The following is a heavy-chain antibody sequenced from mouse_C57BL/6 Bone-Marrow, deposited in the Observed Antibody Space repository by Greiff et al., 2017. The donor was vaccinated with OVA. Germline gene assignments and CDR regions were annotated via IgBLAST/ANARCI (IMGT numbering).Heavy chain of an antibody. CDR1: GYSFTGYY. CDR3: ARGPFYYAMDY. J-gene: IGHJ4*01. V-gene: IGHV1-42*01. CDR2: INPSTGGT. Sequence: EVQLVESGPELVKPGASVKISCKASGYSFTGYYMNWVKQSPEKSLEWIGEINPSTGGTTYNQKFKAKATLTVDKSSSTAYMQLKSLTSEDSAVYYCARGPFYYAMDYWGQGTSVTVSS.